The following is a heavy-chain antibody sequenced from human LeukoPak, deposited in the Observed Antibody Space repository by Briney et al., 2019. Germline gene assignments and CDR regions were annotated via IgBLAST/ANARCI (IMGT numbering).Heavy chain of an antibody. CDR2: IYYGGTT. CDR3: SSTRLGYSGGWH. Sequence: SETLSLTCTVSGGSISSDYSWGWIRQPPGKGLEWIGNIYYGGTTYYNSSLRSRVTISVDTSKNQISLKLSSVTASDTSIYYCSSTRLGYSGGWHWGQGTLVTVSS. V-gene: IGHV4-39*01. D-gene: IGHD6-19*01. CDR1: GGSISSDYS. J-gene: IGHJ4*02.